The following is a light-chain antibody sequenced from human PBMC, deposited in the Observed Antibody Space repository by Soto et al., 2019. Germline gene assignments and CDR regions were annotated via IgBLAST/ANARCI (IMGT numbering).Light chain of an antibody. J-gene: IGLJ2*01. V-gene: IGLV4-69*01. Sequence: QLVLTQSPSASASLGASVTLTCTLSSGHSSYAIAWHQQQPEKGPRFLMKLNSDGSHRKGDGIPDRFSASSSGAERYLTISSLQSEDEADYYCQTWGTGIQVFGGGTKLTVL. CDR2: LNSDGSH. CDR1: SGHSSYA. CDR3: QTWGTGIQV.